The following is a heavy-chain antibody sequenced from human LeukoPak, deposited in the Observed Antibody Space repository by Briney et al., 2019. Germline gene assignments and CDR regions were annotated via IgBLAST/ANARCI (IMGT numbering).Heavy chain of an antibody. CDR2: INPNSGGT. CDR3: ARDYGSGYQYYFDY. CDR1: GYTFTGYY. J-gene: IGHJ4*02. D-gene: IGHD3-22*01. V-gene: IGHV1-2*02. Sequence: ASVKVSCKASGYTFTGYYMHWVRQAPGQGLEWMGWINPNSGGTNYARKFQGRVTMTRDTSISTAYMELSSLRSEDTAVYYCARDYGSGYQYYFDYWGQGTLVTVSS.